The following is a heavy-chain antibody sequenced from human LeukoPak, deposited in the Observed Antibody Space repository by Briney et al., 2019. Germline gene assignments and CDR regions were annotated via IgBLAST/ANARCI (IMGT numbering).Heavy chain of an antibody. D-gene: IGHD6-19*01. V-gene: IGHV1-18*01. CDR2: ISAYNGNT. Sequence: ASVEVSCKASGYTFTSYGISWVRQAPGQGLEWMGWISAYNGNTNYVQELQGRVTVTTDTSTSTAYLDLRSLRSDDTAVYYCARGGGLVPGTWFDPWGQGTLVTVS. CDR3: ARGGGLVPGTWFDP. J-gene: IGHJ5*02. CDR1: GYTFTSYG.